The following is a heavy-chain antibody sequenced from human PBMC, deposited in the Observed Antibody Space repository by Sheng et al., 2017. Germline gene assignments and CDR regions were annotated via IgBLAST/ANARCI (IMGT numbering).Heavy chain of an antibody. Sequence: EVQLVESGGGLVQPGGSLRLSCAASGFTFSSYWMHWVRQAPGKGLMWVSRINNEGSSTTYADSVKGRFTISRDNAKNTLYLQMTSLRAEDTAVYYCARDRGEEINWFDTWGQGNPGSPS. V-gene: IGHV3-74*01. CDR2: INNEGSST. D-gene: IGHD3-10*01. J-gene: IGHJ5*02. CDR3: ARDRGEEINWFDT. CDR1: GFTFSSYW.